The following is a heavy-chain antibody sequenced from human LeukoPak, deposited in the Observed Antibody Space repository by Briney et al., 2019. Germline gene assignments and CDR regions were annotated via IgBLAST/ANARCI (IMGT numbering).Heavy chain of an antibody. CDR2: INHSGST. D-gene: IGHD3-9*01. CDR3: ARARRLRYFDWLSYGMDV. CDR1: GGSFSGYY. Sequence: PSETLSLTCAVYGGSFSGYYWSWIRQPPGKGLEWIGEINHSGSTNYNPSLKSRVTISVDTSKNQFSLKLSSVTAADTAVYYCARARRLRYFDWLSYGMDVWGQGTTVTVSS. J-gene: IGHJ6*02. V-gene: IGHV4-34*01.